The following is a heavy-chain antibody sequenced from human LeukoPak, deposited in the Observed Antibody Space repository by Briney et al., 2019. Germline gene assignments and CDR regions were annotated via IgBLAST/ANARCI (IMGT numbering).Heavy chain of an antibody. V-gene: IGHV3-21*01. J-gene: IGHJ3*02. CDR2: ISSSSSYI. CDR1: GFTFSGYW. CDR3: AGINDYGDPTGAFDI. Sequence: PGGSLRLSCAASGFTFSGYWMMWIRQTPGKGLEWVSSISSSSSYIHYADSVKGRFTISRDNAKNSLFLQMNSLRAEDTAVYYCAGINDYGDPTGAFDIWGQGTMVTVSS. D-gene: IGHD4-17*01.